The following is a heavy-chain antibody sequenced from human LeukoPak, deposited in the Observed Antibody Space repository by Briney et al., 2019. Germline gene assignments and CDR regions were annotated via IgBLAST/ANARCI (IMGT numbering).Heavy chain of an antibody. J-gene: IGHJ4*02. CDR3: AREYNGFDY. D-gene: IGHD1-1*01. Sequence: GGSLRLSCTASGVTFSTYSMNWVRQAPGKGPEWLSYVSSSSGTIYYADPVKGRFTISRDNGKNSLYLQMNSLRAEDTAVYYCAREYNGFDYWGQGTLVTVSS. CDR2: VSSSSGTI. V-gene: IGHV3-48*01. CDR1: GVTFSTYS.